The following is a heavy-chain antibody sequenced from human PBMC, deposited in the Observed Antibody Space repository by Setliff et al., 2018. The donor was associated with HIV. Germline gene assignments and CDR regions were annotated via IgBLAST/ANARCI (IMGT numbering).Heavy chain of an antibody. CDR3: ASRGYSVGFEN. J-gene: IGHJ4*02. V-gene: IGHV3-30*03. CDR2: ISYDGRDK. CDR1: GLTFSFYG. D-gene: IGHD5-12*01. Sequence: GGSLRLSCAASGLTFSFYGMHWVRQAPGKGLEWVAMISYDGRDKYYADSVKGRFTMSRDNSKNTLHLQMNSLRTDDTAIYYYASRGYSVGFENWGQGTLVTVSS.